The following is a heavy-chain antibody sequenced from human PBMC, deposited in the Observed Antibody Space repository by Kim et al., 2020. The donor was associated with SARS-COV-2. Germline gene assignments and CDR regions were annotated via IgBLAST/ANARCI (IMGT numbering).Heavy chain of an antibody. CDR3: ARRGSGYSHYFDY. D-gene: IGHD3-22*01. J-gene: IGHJ4*02. Sequence: YSQSFQGQVTISADKSLSTAYLQWSSLKASDPAMYYCARRGSGYSHYFDYWGQGTLVTVSS. V-gene: IGHV5-51*01.